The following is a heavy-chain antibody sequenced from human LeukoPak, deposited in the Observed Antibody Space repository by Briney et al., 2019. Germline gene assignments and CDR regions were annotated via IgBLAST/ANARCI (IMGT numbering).Heavy chain of an antibody. D-gene: IGHD6-19*01. CDR3: AKEGGSGWRLHYYGMDV. Sequence: GGSLRLSCAASGVTFDDYAIHWVRQAPGKGLEWVSGISWNSGTIGYADSVKGRSTISRDNAKNSLYLHMNSLRGEDTALYYCAKEGGSGWRLHYYGMDVWGQGTTVTVSS. CDR1: GVTFDDYA. CDR2: ISWNSGTI. J-gene: IGHJ6*01. V-gene: IGHV3-9*01.